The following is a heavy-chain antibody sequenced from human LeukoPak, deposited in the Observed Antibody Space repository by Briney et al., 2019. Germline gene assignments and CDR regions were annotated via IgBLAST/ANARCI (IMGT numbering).Heavy chain of an antibody. CDR2: IKKDGSEK. D-gene: IGHD5-18*01. V-gene: IGHV3-7*03. J-gene: IGHJ6*03. CDR1: GFTFSIYW. Sequence: GGSLRLSCAASGFTFSIYWMSWVRPAPGEGLGWVAHIKKDGSEKYYVDSVKGRFTLSRDNAKNSLYLQMNSLRAEDMALYYCAKDNRRFLYVDTAMGKDYYYYMDVWGKGTTVTVSS. CDR3: AKDNRRFLYVDTAMGKDYYYYMDV.